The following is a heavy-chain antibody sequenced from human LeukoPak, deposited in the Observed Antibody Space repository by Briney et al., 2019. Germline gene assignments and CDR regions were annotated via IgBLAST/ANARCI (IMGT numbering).Heavy chain of an antibody. D-gene: IGHD3-22*01. CDR1: GFTFSNYY. CDR3: ARDQGVAGWLSA. CDR2: ISSSGSTI. Sequence: GGSLRLSCAASGFTFSNYYMSWIRQAPGKGLEWVSYISSSGSTIYYADSVKGRFTISRDNAKNTVFLQMNSLRVEDTAVYYCARDQGVAGWLSAWGQGTLVTVSS. V-gene: IGHV3-11*04. J-gene: IGHJ4*02.